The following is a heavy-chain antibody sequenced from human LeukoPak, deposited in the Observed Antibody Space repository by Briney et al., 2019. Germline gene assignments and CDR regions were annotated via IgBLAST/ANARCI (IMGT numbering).Heavy chain of an antibody. D-gene: IGHD6-13*01. CDR2: INHSGST. V-gene: IGHV4-34*01. CDR3: ASSSSRGTI. J-gene: IGHJ3*02. Sequence: PSETLSLTCAVYGGSFSGHYWSWIRQPPGKGLEWIGEINHSGSTNYNPSLKSRVTISVDTSKNQFSLKLSSVTAADTAVYYCASSSSRGTIWGQGTMVTVSS. CDR1: GGSFSGHY.